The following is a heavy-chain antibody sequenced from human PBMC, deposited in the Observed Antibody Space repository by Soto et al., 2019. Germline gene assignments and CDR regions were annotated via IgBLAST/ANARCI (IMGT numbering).Heavy chain of an antibody. D-gene: IGHD3-16*01. V-gene: IGHV3-33*01. J-gene: IGHJ4*02. CDR3: ARDLGRFNFVSAYFVC. CDR2: IWSDGSEK. CDR1: GFTFSSNG. Sequence: GGSLRLSCAASGFTFSSNGMHWVRQAPGKGLEWVAVIWSDGSEKYYADSVKGRFSISRDNSKNTLYLNMDSLRAEDTAVYYCARDLGRFNFVSAYFVCWGQQPLV.